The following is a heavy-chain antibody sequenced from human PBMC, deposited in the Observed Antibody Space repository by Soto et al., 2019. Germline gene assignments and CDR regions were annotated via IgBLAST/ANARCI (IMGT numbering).Heavy chain of an antibody. Sequence: QVQLVESGGGVVQPGRSLRLSCAASGFTFSSYAMHWVRQAPGKGLEWVAVISYDGSNKYYADSVKGRFTISRDNSKNTLYLQMNSLRAEDTAVYYCARLMTTVTTFDYWGQGTLVTVSS. V-gene: IGHV3-30-3*01. D-gene: IGHD4-17*01. CDR1: GFTFSSYA. CDR2: ISYDGSNK. CDR3: ARLMTTVTTFDY. J-gene: IGHJ4*02.